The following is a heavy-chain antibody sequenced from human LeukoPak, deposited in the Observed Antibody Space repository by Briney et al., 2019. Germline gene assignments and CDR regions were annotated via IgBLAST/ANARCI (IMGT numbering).Heavy chain of an antibody. J-gene: IGHJ4*02. CDR2: IRQDGSDK. D-gene: IGHD6-13*01. V-gene: IGHV3-7*03. CDR3: VKDRSDNSSWYLGDY. CDR1: GFSSSTAW. Sequence: QPGGSLRLSCAVSGFSSSTAWMTWVRQAPGKGLEWVADIRQDGSDKYYVDAVKGRFIISRDNSKNTLYLQMNSLRAEDTAIYYCVKDRSDNSSWYLGDYWGQGTLVAVSS.